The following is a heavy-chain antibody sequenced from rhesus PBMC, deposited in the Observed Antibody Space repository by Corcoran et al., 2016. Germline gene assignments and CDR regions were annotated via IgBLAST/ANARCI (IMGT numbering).Heavy chain of an antibody. D-gene: IGHD3-28*01. V-gene: IGHV4S7*01. CDR1: VGSISDSYY. J-gene: IGHJ4*01. Sequence: QVQLQESGPGLVKPSETLSLTCGVSVGSISDSYYWNWIRQPPEKGLDWMGNIYGSSGGNFYKPSLKRRVTISKDTSKNQFSLKLSSVSAADTAVYYCARIDTAYYYYDYWGQGVLVTVSS. CDR3: ARIDTAYYYYDY. CDR2: IYGSSGGN.